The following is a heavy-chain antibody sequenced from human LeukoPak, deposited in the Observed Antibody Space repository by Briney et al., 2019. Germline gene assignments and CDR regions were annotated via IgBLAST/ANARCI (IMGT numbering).Heavy chain of an antibody. J-gene: IGHJ4*02. CDR1: AGTFRGYY. CDR2: INHSGTT. CDR3: ARGGDGYIHFDS. V-gene: IGHV4-34*01. Sequence: PSETLSLTCAVSAGTFRGYYWTWIRQPPGKGLEWIGEINHSGTTNYNPSLKSRVTISVDTSKNQFSLKLSSVTAADTAAYYCARGGDGYIHFDSWGQGTLVTVSS. D-gene: IGHD5-24*01.